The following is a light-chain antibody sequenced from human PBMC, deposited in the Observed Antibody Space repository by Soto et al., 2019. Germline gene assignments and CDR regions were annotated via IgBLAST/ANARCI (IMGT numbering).Light chain of an antibody. CDR1: QTVSSTY. CDR3: QQYYTSPWT. CDR2: AAS. Sequence: EIVLAQSPGTLSLSPGERATLSCRASQTVSSTYLGWFQQKPGQAPRLLIYAASSRATGIPDRFSGSGSGTDFTLTISRLEPEDFAEYYCQQYYTSPWTFGQGTKVEIK. J-gene: IGKJ1*01. V-gene: IGKV3-20*01.